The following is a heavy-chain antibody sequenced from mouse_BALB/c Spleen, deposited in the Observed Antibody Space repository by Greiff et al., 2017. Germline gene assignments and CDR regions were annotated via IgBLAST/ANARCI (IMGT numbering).Heavy chain of an antibody. CDR2: ISSGGSYT. CDR1: GFTFSSYG. D-gene: IGHD1-1*01. Sequence: DVKLVESGGDLVKPGGSLKLSCAASGFTFSSYGMSWVRQTPDKRLEWVATISSGGSYTYYPDSVKGRFTISRDNAKNTLYLQMSSLKSEDTAMYYCANPSYGSSSWFAYWGQGTLVTVSA. J-gene: IGHJ3*01. CDR3: ANPSYGSSSWFAY. V-gene: IGHV5-6*02.